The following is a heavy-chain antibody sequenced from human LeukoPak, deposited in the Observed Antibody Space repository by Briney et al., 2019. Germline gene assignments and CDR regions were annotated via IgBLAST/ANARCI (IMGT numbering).Heavy chain of an antibody. D-gene: IGHD5-24*01. CDR1: GFTFSSYG. CDR3: AKDDGDGYNYDPFDI. CDR2: ISSDGSNE. Sequence: GGSLRLSCAASGFTFSSYGMHWVRQAPGKGLEWVAVISSDGSNEDYADPVKGRFAISRDNSKNTLYPQMNSLRAEDTAVYYCAKDDGDGYNYDPFDIRGQGTMVTVSS. J-gene: IGHJ3*02. V-gene: IGHV3-30*18.